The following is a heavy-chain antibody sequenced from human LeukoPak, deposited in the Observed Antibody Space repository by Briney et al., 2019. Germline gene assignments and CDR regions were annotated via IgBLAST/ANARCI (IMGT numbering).Heavy chain of an antibody. Sequence: SETLSLTCTVSGGSISRSSYYWGWIRQPPGKGLEWIGSIYYSGSTYYNPSLKSRVTISVDTSKNQFSLKLSSVTAADTAVYYCARVNGYSSGWYGDYFDYWGQGTLVTVSS. CDR3: ARVNGYSSGWYGDYFDY. V-gene: IGHV4-39*07. CDR1: GGSISRSSYY. J-gene: IGHJ4*02. D-gene: IGHD6-19*01. CDR2: IYYSGST.